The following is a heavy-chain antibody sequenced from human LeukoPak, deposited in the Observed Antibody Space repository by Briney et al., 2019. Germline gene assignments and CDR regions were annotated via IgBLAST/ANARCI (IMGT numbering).Heavy chain of an antibody. Sequence: QPGGSLRLSCAASGFSFSNFWMAWVRQRPGEGLEWVANMRPDASHISYVDSVEGRFTISRDNAKDSLYLQMDSLRAEDTAVYYCVRDSCTYGYFWGRGTLVTVSS. CDR1: GFSFSNFW. V-gene: IGHV3-7*01. CDR2: MRPDASHI. J-gene: IGHJ4*02. D-gene: IGHD3-10*01. CDR3: VRDSCTYGYF.